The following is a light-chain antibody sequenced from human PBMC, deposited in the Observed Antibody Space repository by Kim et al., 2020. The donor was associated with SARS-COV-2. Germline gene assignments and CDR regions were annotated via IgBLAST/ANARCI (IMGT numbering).Light chain of an antibody. CDR2: DAS. J-gene: IGKJ5*01. CDR1: QSVTNTY. V-gene: IGKV3-20*01. CDR3: QQYGTSRPIT. Sequence: EIVLTQSPGTLSLSPGERATLSCRASQSVTNTYLAWYQQKPGQAPRLLIYDASSRATGIPDRFSGSGSGTDFTLTISRLEPEDFAVYYCQQYGTSRPITFGQGTRLEI.